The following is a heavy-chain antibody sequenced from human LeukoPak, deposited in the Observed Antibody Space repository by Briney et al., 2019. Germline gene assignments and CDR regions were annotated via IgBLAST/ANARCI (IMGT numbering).Heavy chain of an antibody. J-gene: IGHJ4*02. CDR1: GGTFSSYA. V-gene: IGHV1-69*05. CDR2: IIPIFGTA. CDR3: ARREIGDGYNYYFDY. Sequence: SVKASCKASGGTFSSYAISWVRQAPGQGLDWMGRIIPIFGTANYAQKFQGRVTITTDESTSTAYMELSSLRSEDTSVYYCARREIGDGYNYYFDYWGQGTLVTVSS. D-gene: IGHD5-24*01.